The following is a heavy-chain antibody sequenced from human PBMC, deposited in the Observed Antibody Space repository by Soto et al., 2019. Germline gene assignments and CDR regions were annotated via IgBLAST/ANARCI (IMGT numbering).Heavy chain of an antibody. D-gene: IGHD6-13*01. J-gene: IGHJ4*02. CDR1: GGSISSGGYY. V-gene: IGHV4-31*03. CDR3: ARGGGSWSGRYFDY. CDR2: IYYSGST. Sequence: PSETLSLTCTVSGGSISSGGYYWSWIRQHPGKGLEWIGYIYYSGSTYYNPSLKSRVTISVDTSMNQFSLKLSSVTAADTAVYYCARGGGSWSGRYFDYWGQGTLVTVSS.